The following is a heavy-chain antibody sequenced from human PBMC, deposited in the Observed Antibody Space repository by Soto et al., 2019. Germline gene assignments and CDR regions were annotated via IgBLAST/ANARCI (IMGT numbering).Heavy chain of an antibody. D-gene: IGHD3-3*01. V-gene: IGHV3-23*01. J-gene: IGHJ6*02. CDR3: ARGHFGVTMEV. CDR2: VNGGGDIT. CDR1: EFTFSSYS. Sequence: EVQLLESGGGLVQPGGSLRLSCAASEFTFSSYSMIWVRQAPGKGLEWVSGVNGGGDITYYAASVKRRFPISRDNSKTTLYLQMNSLRAEDTAVFYCARGHFGVTMEVWGQGTTVTVSS.